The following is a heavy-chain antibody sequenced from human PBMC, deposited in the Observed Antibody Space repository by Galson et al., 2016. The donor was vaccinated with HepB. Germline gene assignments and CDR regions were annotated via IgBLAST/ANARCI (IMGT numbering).Heavy chain of an antibody. Sequence: VRQAPGQGLEWMGWISAYNGNTNYAQKLQGRVTMTTDTSTSTAYMELRSLRADDTAVYYCARAAIVATGWYPYYYYGMDVWGQGTTVTVSS. CDR3: ARAAIVATGWYPYYYYGMDV. D-gene: IGHD5-12*01. CDR2: ISAYNGNT. V-gene: IGHV1-18*01. J-gene: IGHJ6*02.